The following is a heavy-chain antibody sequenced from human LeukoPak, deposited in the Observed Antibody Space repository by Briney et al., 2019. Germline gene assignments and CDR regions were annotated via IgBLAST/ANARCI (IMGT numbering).Heavy chain of an antibody. CDR3: ARGSWVRGGGRY. J-gene: IGHJ4*02. Sequence: GGSLRLSCAASGFTFSSYEMNWVRQAPGKGLEGVSYISSSGSTIYYADSVKGGFTISRDNAKNSLYLQMNSLRAEDTAVYYCARGSWVRGGGRYWGQGTLVTVSS. D-gene: IGHD3-10*01. CDR1: GFTFSSYE. CDR2: ISSSGSTI. V-gene: IGHV3-48*03.